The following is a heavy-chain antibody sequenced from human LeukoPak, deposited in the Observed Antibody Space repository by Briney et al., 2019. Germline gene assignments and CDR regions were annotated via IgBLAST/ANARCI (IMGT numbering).Heavy chain of an antibody. CDR1: GGSISSYY. CDR2: IYTSGST. D-gene: IGHD6-13*01. Sequence: PSETLSLTCTVSGGSISSYYWSWIRQPAGKGLEWIGRIYTSGSTNYNPSLKSRVTMSVDTSKNQFSLKLSSVTAADTAVYYCAREGYSSSWRPLWEYWGQGTLVTVSS. V-gene: IGHV4-4*07. CDR3: AREGYSSSWRPLWEY. J-gene: IGHJ4*02.